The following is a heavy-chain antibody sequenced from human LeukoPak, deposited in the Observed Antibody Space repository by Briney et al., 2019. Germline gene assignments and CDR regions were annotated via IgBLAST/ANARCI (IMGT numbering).Heavy chain of an antibody. CDR1: GYTFTGYY. D-gene: IGHD5-18*01. CDR3: ALIYPMDTATQTNFDY. Sequence: GASVKVSCKASGYTFTGYYMHWVRQAPGQGLEWMGWINPNSGGTNYAQKFQGRVTMTRDTSISTAYMELSRLRSDDTAVYYCALIYPMDTATQTNFDYWGQGTLVTVSS. CDR2: INPNSGGT. J-gene: IGHJ4*02. V-gene: IGHV1-2*02.